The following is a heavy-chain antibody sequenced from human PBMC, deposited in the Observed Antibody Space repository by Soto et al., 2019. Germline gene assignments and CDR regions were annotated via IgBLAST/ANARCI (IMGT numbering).Heavy chain of an antibody. CDR1: GDSVSSNSAA. CDR2: TYYRSKWYN. CDR3: ARDSTGTTPYYYGMDV. D-gene: IGHD1-7*01. V-gene: IGHV6-1*01. Sequence: HSQTLSLTCAISGDSVSSNSAAWNWIRQSPSGGLEWLGRTYYRSKWYNDYAVSVKSRITINPDTSKNQFSLQLNSVTPEDTAVYYCARDSTGTTPYYYGMDVWGQGTTVTVSS. J-gene: IGHJ6*02.